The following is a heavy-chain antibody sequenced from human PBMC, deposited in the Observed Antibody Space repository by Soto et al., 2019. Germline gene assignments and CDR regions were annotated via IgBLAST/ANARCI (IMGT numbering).Heavy chain of an antibody. CDR3: TRDPFDF. J-gene: IGHJ4*02. Sequence: EVLLLESGGRLVQPGGSLTLSCSASGFPFSHYEMNWVRQAPGRGLEWVSYIKSSGDTGHYADSVKGRFTVSRDNAKNVLYLQLTSLSVEDTATYSCTRDPFDFWCPGTLVVVS. CDR1: GFPFSHYE. CDR2: IKSSGDTG. V-gene: IGHV3-48*03.